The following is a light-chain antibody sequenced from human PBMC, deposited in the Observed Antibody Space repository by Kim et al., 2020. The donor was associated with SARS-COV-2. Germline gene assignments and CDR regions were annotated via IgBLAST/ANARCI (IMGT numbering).Light chain of an antibody. J-gene: IGKJ4*01. Sequence: SWSSGEWTPPSCRASQGVSRSFAWYQQKPDQAPRLIRYDASKRATGIPARFSGSGSGTDFTLTISSLEPEDFAVYYCQQRSNWPLTFGGGTKLEI. V-gene: IGKV3-11*01. CDR3: QQRSNWPLT. CDR1: QGVSRS. CDR2: DAS.